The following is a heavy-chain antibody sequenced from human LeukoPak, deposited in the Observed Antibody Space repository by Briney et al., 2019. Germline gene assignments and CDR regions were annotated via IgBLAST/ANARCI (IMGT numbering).Heavy chain of an antibody. CDR1: GFTFSSYA. Sequence: GRSLRLSCAASGFTFSSYATHWVRQAPGKGLEWVAVISYDGSNKYYADSVKGRFTISRDNSKNTLYLQMNSLRAEDTAVYYCAREGHDYVWGSYRPLDYWGQGTLVTVSS. CDR2: ISYDGSNK. J-gene: IGHJ4*02. V-gene: IGHV3-30-3*01. D-gene: IGHD3-16*02. CDR3: AREGHDYVWGSYRPLDY.